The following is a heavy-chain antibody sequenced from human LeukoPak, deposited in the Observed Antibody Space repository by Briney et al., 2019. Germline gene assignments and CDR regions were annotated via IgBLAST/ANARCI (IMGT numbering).Heavy chain of an antibody. J-gene: IGHJ6*02. CDR1: GFTFSSYA. V-gene: IGHV3-23*01. D-gene: IGHD5-12*01. CDR3: AKDLYSGYDFPGSQYYYYGVDV. CDR2: ISGGGVGT. Sequence: GGSLRLSCAASGFTFSSYARSWVRQAPGKGLEWVSAISGGGVGTYYADSVKGRFTISRDNPKNTLYLQMSSLRAEDTALYYCAKDLYSGYDFPGSQYYYYGVDVWGQGTTVTVSS.